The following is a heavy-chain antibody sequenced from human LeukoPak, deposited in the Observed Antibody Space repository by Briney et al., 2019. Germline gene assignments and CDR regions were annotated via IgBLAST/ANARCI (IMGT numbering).Heavy chain of an antibody. D-gene: IGHD3-10*01. CDR2: ISADGSSA. J-gene: IGHJ6*02. CDR1: GFTLSNYW. V-gene: IGHV3-74*01. Sequence: GGSLRLSCAASGFTLSNYWMHWVRQAPGKGLVWVSRISADGSSASYADSVKGRFTISRDNAKNTLYLQMNSLRAEDTAMYYCARDYGRSRDYGMDVWGQGTTVTVSS. CDR3: ARDYGRSRDYGMDV.